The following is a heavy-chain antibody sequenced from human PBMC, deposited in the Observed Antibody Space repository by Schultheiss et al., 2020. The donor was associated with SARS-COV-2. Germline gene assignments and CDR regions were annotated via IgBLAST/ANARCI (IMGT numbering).Heavy chain of an antibody. D-gene: IGHD3-10*01. CDR2: IVVGSGNT. V-gene: IGHV1-58*01. CDR3: ARVSGSGTDDY. J-gene: IGHJ4*02. Sequence: SVKVSCKASGFTFTSSAVQWVRQARGQRLEWIGWIVVGSGNTNYAQKFQERVTMTTDTSTSTAYMELRSLRSDDTAVYYCARVSGSGTDDYWGQGTLVTVSS. CDR1: GFTFTSSA.